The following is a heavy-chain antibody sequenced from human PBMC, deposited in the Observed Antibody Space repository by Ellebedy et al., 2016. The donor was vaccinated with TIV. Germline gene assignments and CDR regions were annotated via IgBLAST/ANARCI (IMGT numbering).Heavy chain of an antibody. CDR2: VYHNGNT. Sequence: MPSETLSLTCTVSGDSMKPNNWLTWVRQSPKKGLEWIGEVYHNGNTKCNPSLKSRVTISVDKSKKEFSLRLTSVTAADTAMYYCARAPLWLGERGMYYDYWGQGIRVTVSS. V-gene: IGHV4-4*02. D-gene: IGHD3-10*01. CDR1: GDSMKPNNW. J-gene: IGHJ4*02. CDR3: ARAPLWLGERGMYYDY.